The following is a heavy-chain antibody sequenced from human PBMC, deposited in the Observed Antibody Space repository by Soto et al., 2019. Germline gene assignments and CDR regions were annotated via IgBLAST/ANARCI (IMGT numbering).Heavy chain of an antibody. J-gene: IGHJ3*02. D-gene: IGHD3-22*01. CDR3: AKDLEVGLYYYDSSGYWCAFDI. CDR1: GFTFSSYG. CDR2: ISYDGSNK. V-gene: IGHV3-30*18. Sequence: QVQLVESGGGVVQPGRSLRLSCAASGFTFSSYGMHWVRQAPGKGLEWVAVISYDGSNKYYADSVKGRFTISRDNSKNTLYLQMNSLRAEDTAVYYYAKDLEVGLYYYDSSGYWCAFDIWGQGTMVTVSS.